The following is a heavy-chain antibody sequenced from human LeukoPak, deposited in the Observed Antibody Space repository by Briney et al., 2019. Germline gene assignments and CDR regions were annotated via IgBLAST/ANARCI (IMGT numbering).Heavy chain of an antibody. CDR1: GYTFTSYG. V-gene: IGHV1-18*01. Sequence: ASVKVSCKASGYTFTSYGISWVRQAPGQGLEWMGWISAYNGNTNYAQKLQGRVTMTTDTSTSTAYMELRSLRSDDTAVYYCARSPPDYDFWSGYRTPRFDPWGQGTLVTVSS. CDR2: ISAYNGNT. J-gene: IGHJ5*02. D-gene: IGHD3-3*01. CDR3: ARSPPDYDFWSGYRTPRFDP.